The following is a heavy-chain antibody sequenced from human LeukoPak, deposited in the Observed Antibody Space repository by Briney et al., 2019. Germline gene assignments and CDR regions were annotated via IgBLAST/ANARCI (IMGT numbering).Heavy chain of an antibody. CDR3: AKHYMGSSYNHGLDC. V-gene: IGHV4-39*01. J-gene: IGHJ4*02. D-gene: IGHD3-10*01. Sequence: PSETLSLTCTVSGGSISSSSYYWGWIRQPPGKGLEWIGSIYYSGTTYYNPSLKSRVTISVDTSKNQFSLKLSSVTAAGTALYYCAKHYMGSSYNHGLDCWGQGTLVTVSS. CDR1: GGSISSSSYY. CDR2: IYYSGTT.